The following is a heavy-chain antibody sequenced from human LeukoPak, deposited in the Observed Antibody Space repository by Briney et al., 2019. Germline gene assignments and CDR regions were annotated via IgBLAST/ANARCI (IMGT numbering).Heavy chain of an antibody. CDR3: ARGRINYMAVAGKGGFDY. V-gene: IGHV4-34*01. CDR2: INHSGST. CDR1: GGSFSGYY. Sequence: SETLSLTCAVYGGSFSGYYWSWIRQPPGKGLEWIGEINHSGSTNYNPSLKSRVTISVDTSKNQFSLKLSSVTAADTAVYYCARGRINYMAVAGKGGFDYWGQGTLVTVSS. J-gene: IGHJ4*02. D-gene: IGHD6-19*01.